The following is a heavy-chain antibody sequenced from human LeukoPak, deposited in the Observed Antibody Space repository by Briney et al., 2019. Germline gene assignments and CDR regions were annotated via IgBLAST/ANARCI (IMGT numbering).Heavy chain of an antibody. CDR1: GYTFGTSS. CDR3: ARVRDSDNWWGAFDI. D-gene: IGHD1-1*01. CDR2: ISPNNGNT. J-gene: IGHJ3*02. Sequence: ASVKVSCKAFGYTFGTSSISWVRQAPGQRLEWMGWISPNNGNTQYAQGVQGRVTMTTDTSRSTAYMELRSLRSDATAVYYCARVRDSDNWWGAFDIWGQGTMVTVSS. V-gene: IGHV1-18*01.